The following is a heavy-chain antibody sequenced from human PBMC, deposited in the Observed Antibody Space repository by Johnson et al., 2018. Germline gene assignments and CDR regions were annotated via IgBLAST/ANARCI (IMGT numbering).Heavy chain of an antibody. D-gene: IGHD3-10*01. CDR2: IYYSGST. V-gene: IGHV4-59*01. CDR1: GGSISSYY. J-gene: IGHJ6*03. Sequence: QVQLQESGPGLVKPSETLSLTCTVSGGSISSYYWSWIRQPPGKGLEWIGYIYYSGSTNYNPSLKSRVTISVDTSKNQFSLKLSSVTAADTAVYYCATAYYYGSGSKRDYYYYYYMDVWGKGTTVTVSS. CDR3: ATAYYYGSGSKRDYYYYYYMDV.